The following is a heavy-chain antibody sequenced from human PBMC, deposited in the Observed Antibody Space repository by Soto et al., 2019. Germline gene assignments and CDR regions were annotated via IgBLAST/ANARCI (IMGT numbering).Heavy chain of an antibody. CDR2: IVVGSGNT. Sequence: GASVKVSFKASGFTFTSSAMQWVRQARGQRLEWIGWIVVGSGNTNYAQKFQERVTITRDMSTSTAYMELSSLRSEDTAVYYCAAADSSGYYSNYYYGMDVWGQGTTITVSS. CDR1: GFTFTSSA. V-gene: IGHV1-58*02. D-gene: IGHD3-22*01. J-gene: IGHJ6*02. CDR3: AAADSSGYYSNYYYGMDV.